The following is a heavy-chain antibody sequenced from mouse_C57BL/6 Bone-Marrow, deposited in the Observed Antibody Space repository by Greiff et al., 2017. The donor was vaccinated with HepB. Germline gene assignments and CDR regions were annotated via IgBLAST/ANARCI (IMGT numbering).Heavy chain of an antibody. D-gene: IGHD2-5*01. CDR2: ISSGSSTI. CDR3: ARRANYSNYCAMDY. CDR1: GFTFSDYG. V-gene: IGHV5-17*01. J-gene: IGHJ4*01. Sequence: EVQRVESGGGLVKPGGSLKLSCAASGFTFSDYGMHWVRQAPEKGLEWVAYISSGSSTIYYADTVKGRFTISRDNAKNTLFLQMTSLRSEDTAMYYCARRANYSNYCAMDYWGQGTSVTVSS.